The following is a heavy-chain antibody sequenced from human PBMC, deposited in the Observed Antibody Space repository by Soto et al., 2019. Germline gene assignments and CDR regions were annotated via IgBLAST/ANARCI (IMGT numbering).Heavy chain of an antibody. CDR2: IAVGSGYT. D-gene: IGHD2-8*01. CDR1: GFTFTSSA. Sequence: ASVKVSCKASGFTFTSSAFQWVRQARGQRLEWIGWIAVGSGYTNYAQRFQDRVTLTRGMSTATTYMELSRLTSEDTAIYYCAADAKAWQQMVPSDYWGQGTLVTVSS. CDR3: AADAKAWQQMVPSDY. V-gene: IGHV1-58*01. J-gene: IGHJ4*02.